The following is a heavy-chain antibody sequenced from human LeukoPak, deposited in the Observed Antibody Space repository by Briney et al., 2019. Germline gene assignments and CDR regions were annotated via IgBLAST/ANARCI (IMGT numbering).Heavy chain of an antibody. D-gene: IGHD3-10*01. V-gene: IGHV4-30-4*08. Sequence: PSETLSLTCTVSGGSISSGDYYWSWIRQPPGKGLEWIGYIYYSGSTYYNPSLKSRVTISVDTSKNQFSLKLSSVTAADTAVYYCARALVRGVRINWFDPWGQGTLVTVSS. CDR1: GGSISSGDYY. CDR2: IYYSGST. J-gene: IGHJ5*02. CDR3: ARALVRGVRINWFDP.